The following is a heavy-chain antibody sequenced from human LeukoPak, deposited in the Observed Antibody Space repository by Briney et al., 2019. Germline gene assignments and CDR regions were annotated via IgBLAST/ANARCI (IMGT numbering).Heavy chain of an antibody. V-gene: IGHV4-61*08. CDR2: IYYSGST. J-gene: IGHJ4*02. CDR3: ARVSGSYLRN. D-gene: IGHD1-26*01. CDR1: GGSISSGGYY. Sequence: SETLSLTCTVSGGSISSGGYYWSWIRQPPGKGLEWIGYIYYSGSTNYNPSLKSRVTISVDTSKNQFSLNLSSVTAADTAVYYCARVSGSYLRNWGQGTLVTVSS.